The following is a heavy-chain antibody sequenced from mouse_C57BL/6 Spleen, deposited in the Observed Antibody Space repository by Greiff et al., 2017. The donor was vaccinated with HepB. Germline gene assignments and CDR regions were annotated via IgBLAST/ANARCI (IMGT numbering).Heavy chain of an antibody. CDR2: IHPNSGST. CDR3: ARSGGYGLLDY. J-gene: IGHJ2*01. CDR1: GYTFTSYW. D-gene: IGHD2-2*01. Sequence: VQLQQPGAELVKPGASVKLSCKASGYTFTSYWMHWVKQRPGQGLEWIGMIHPNSGSTNYNEKFKSKATLTVDKSSSTAYMQLSSLTSEDSAVYYCARSGGYGLLDYWGQGTTLTVSS. V-gene: IGHV1-64*01.